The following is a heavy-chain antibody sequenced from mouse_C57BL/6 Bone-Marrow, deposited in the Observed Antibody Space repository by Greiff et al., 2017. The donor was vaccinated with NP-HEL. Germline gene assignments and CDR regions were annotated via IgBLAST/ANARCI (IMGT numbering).Heavy chain of an antibody. J-gene: IGHJ3*01. D-gene: IGHD2-5*01. CDR2: IHPNSGST. V-gene: IGHV1-64*01. CDR1: GYTFTSYW. Sequence: QVQLQQPGAELVKPGASVKLSCKASGYTFTSYWMHWVKQRPGQGLEWIGMIHPNSGSTNYNEKFKSKATLTVDKSSSTAYMQLSSLTSDDSAVYYCARIYSNYLGLAYWGQGTQVTVSA. CDR3: ARIYSNYLGLAY.